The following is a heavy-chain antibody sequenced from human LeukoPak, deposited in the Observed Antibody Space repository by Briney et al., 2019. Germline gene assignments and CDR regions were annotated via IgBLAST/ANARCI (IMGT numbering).Heavy chain of an antibody. V-gene: IGHV3-21*01. CDR1: GFTFSSYS. J-gene: IGHJ4*02. CDR3: AAYSSDY. CDR2: ITSSNDI. Sequence: GGSLRLSCAASGFTFSSYSMNWVRQAPGKGLEWVSSITSSNDIYYADSVKGRFTISRDNAKNSQYLQMKSLRAEDTAVYYCAAYSSDYWGQGTLVTVSS. D-gene: IGHD6-13*01.